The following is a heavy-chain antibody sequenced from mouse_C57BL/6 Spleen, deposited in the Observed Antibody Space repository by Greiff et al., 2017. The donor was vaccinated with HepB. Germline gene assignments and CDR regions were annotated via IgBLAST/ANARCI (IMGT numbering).Heavy chain of an antibody. Sequence: EVKLVESGGGLVKPGGSLKLSCAASGFTFSDYGMHWVRQAPEKGLEWVAYISSGSSTLYYADTVKGRFTISRDNAKNTLFLQMTSLRSEDTAMYYCASDYDYDRWFAYWGQGTLVTVSA. CDR2: ISSGSSTL. CDR1: GFTFSDYG. V-gene: IGHV5-17*01. J-gene: IGHJ3*01. D-gene: IGHD2-4*01. CDR3: ASDYDYDRWFAY.